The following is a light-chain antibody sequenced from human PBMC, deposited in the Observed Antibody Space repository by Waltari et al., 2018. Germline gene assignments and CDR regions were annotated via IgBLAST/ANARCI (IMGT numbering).Light chain of an antibody. CDR1: SSDVGGYNY. V-gene: IGLV2-14*01. CDR3: SSYTSSSTVV. Sequence: QSALTQPASVSGSPGQSITISCTGTSSDVGGYNYVSCYQQHPGKAPKLMIYEVSNRPSGCSNRCSGSKSGNTASLTISGLQAEDEADYYCSSYTSSSTVVFGGGTKLTVL. J-gene: IGLJ2*01. CDR2: EVS.